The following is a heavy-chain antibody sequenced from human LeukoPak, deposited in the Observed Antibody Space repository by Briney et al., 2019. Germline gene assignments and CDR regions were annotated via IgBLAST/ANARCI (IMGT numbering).Heavy chain of an antibody. CDR1: GFTFSSYG. Sequence: PGGSLRLSCAASGFTFSSYGMSWVRQAPGKGLEWVSGISGSGGSTYYADSVKGRFTISRDNSKNTLYLQMDSLKTEDTAVYYCSSSGDVAFWGQGTLVTVSS. J-gene: IGHJ4*02. V-gene: IGHV3-23*01. CDR3: SSSGDVAF. CDR2: ISGSGGST. D-gene: IGHD2-21*02.